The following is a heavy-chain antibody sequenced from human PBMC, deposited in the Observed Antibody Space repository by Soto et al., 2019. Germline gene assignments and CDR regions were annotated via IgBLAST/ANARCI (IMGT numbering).Heavy chain of an antibody. CDR2: ISGSGGTT. CDR1: GFTFSDYA. J-gene: IGHJ4*02. CDR3: AKDQEQWLARGFDY. V-gene: IGHV3-23*01. Sequence: EVQPLESGGGLIQPGGSLRLSCAASGFTFSDYAMNWVRQTPGKGLEWVSGISGSGGTTYYAGFVKGRFTISRDNSKNTAYLQMSRLKAEDTAVYYCAKDQEQWLARGFDYWGQGTLVIVSS. D-gene: IGHD6-19*01.